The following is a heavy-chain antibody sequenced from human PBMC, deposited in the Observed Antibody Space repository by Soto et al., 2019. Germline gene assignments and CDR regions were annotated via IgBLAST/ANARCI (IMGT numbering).Heavy chain of an antibody. CDR2: IYPGDSDT. Sequence: HGESLKISCKGSGYSFTSYWIGWVRQMPGKGLEWMGIIYPGDSDTRYSPSFQGQVTISADKSISTAYLQWSSLKASDTAMYYCARPLYYDSSGYYPKLYYYYGMDVWGQGTTVTVSS. J-gene: IGHJ6*02. CDR1: GYSFTSYW. CDR3: ARPLYYDSSGYYPKLYYYYGMDV. V-gene: IGHV5-51*01. D-gene: IGHD3-22*01.